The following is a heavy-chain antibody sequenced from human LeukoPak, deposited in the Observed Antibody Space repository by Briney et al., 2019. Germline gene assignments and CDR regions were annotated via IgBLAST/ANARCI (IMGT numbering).Heavy chain of an antibody. D-gene: IGHD3-3*01. V-gene: IGHV3-23*01. CDR3: ARDVRITIFGGAFDI. Sequence: GGSLRLSCAASGFTFSSYAMSWVRQAPGKGLEWVSAISGSGGSTYYADSVKGRFTISRDNSKNTLYLQMNSLRAEDTAVYYCARDVRITIFGGAFDIWGQGTMVTVSS. CDR1: GFTFSSYA. CDR2: ISGSGGST. J-gene: IGHJ3*02.